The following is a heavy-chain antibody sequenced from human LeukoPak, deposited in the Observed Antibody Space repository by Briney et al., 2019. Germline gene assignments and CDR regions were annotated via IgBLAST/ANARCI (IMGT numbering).Heavy chain of an antibody. D-gene: IGHD1-14*01. CDR2: VNAENGDT. Sequence: ASVKVSCKASGGTFSSYAISWVRQAPGQGLEWMGGVNAENGDTKYSQKFQGRVTITRDTFASTSYMELSSLRSEDTAVYYCARDQYNVIDSWGQGTLVTVSS. CDR3: ARDQYNVIDS. V-gene: IGHV1-3*01. CDR1: GGTFSSYA. J-gene: IGHJ4*02.